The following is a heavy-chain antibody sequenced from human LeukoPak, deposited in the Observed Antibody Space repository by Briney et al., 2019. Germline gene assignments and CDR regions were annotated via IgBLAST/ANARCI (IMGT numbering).Heavy chain of an antibody. CDR1: GGSFSGYY. J-gene: IGHJ4*02. CDR3: AKDGPYDYVWGSYFH. D-gene: IGHD3-16*01. CDR2: INHSGST. V-gene: IGHV4-34*01. Sequence: PSETLSLTCAVYGGSFSGYYWSWIRQPPGKGLERIGEINHSGSTNYNPSLKSRVTISVDTSKNQFSLKLSSVTAADTAVYYCAKDGPYDYVWGSYFHWGQGTLVTVSS.